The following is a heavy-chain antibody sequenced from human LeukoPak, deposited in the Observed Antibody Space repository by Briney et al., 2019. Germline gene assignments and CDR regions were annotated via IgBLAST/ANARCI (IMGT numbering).Heavy chain of an antibody. V-gene: IGHV4-34*01. Sequence: SETLSLTCAVYGRSFSGYYWTWIRQTPGKGLEWIGEINHSGITDYNPSLRSRVTISVDTSKNQFSLKLSSVTAADTAVYYCARRDYDSSGYPRLYYFDYWGQGTLVTVSS. CDR2: INHSGIT. J-gene: IGHJ4*02. CDR3: ARRDYDSSGYPRLYYFDY. CDR1: GRSFSGYY. D-gene: IGHD3-22*01.